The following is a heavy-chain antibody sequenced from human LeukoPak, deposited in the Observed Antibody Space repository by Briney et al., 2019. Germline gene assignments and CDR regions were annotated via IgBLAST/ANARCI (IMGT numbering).Heavy chain of an antibody. D-gene: IGHD4-11*01. V-gene: IGHV3-33*06. CDR3: AKDAERGFDYSNSLNY. J-gene: IGHJ4*02. CDR2: IWSDASNT. Sequence: GGSLRLSCETSGFTFSHYGMHWVRQAPGAGREWVAVIWSDASNTYYAASVKGRFTISRDNSRNTLYLQMSSLRAEDTAVYYCAKDAERGFDYSNSLNYWGQGTLVTVSS. CDR1: GFTFSHYG.